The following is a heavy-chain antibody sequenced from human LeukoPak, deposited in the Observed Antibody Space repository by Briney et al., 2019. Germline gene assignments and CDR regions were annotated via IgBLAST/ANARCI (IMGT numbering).Heavy chain of an antibody. Sequence: ASVNVSCKASGYTFTSYYMHWVRQAPGQGLEWMAIINTSGGSTNYEQKFHGRVTMTRETSTITVYMELRSLRSENTAVYYCARAGNTEYDSSGYSDYWGQGTLVTVSS. J-gene: IGHJ4*02. V-gene: IGHV1-46*01. CDR3: ARAGNTEYDSSGYSDY. D-gene: IGHD3-22*01. CDR2: INTSGGST. CDR1: GYTFTSYY.